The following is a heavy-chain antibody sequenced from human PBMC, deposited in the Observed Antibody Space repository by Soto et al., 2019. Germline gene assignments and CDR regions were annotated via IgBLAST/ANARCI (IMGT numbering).Heavy chain of an antibody. CDR2: ISGSGDST. J-gene: IGHJ4*02. D-gene: IGHD2-15*01. V-gene: IGHV3-23*01. Sequence: HPGGSLRLSCAASGFTFSSNWMTWVRQAPGKGLEWVSTISGSGDSTYYVDSVRGRFTISRDNSKNTLYLQMNSLRAEDTAVYYSAKETLGYCSSGSCRIDYWGQGTLVTVSS. CDR1: GFTFSSNW. CDR3: AKETLGYCSSGSCRIDY.